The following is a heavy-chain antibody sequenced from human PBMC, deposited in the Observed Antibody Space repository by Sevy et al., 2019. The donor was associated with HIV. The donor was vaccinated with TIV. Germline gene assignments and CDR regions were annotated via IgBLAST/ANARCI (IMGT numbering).Heavy chain of an antibody. Sequence: GGSLRLSCAASGFTFSSYSMNWVRQAPGKGLEWVSSISSSSSYIYYADSVKGRFTISRDNAKNSLYLQMNSLRAEDKAVYYCARGEMATIGAFDIWGQGTMVTVSS. CDR1: GFTFSSYS. D-gene: IGHD5-12*01. CDR2: ISSSSSYI. CDR3: ARGEMATIGAFDI. V-gene: IGHV3-21*01. J-gene: IGHJ3*02.